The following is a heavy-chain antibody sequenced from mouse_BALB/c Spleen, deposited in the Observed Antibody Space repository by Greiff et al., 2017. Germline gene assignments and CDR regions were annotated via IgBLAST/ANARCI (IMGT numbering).Heavy chain of an antibody. CDR1: GFTFSSYA. Sequence: EGKLVESGGGLVKPGGSLKLSCAASGFTFSSYAMSWVRQSPEKRLEWVAEISSGGSYTYYPDTVTGRFTISRDNAKNTLYLEMSSLRSEDTAMYYCARASYDPLYYFDYWGQGTTLTVSS. D-gene: IGHD2-3*01. CDR2: ISSGGSYT. J-gene: IGHJ2*01. CDR3: ARASYDPLYYFDY. V-gene: IGHV5-9-4*01.